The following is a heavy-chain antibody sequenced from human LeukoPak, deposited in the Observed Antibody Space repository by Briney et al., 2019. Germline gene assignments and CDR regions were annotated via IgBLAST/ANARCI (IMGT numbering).Heavy chain of an antibody. J-gene: IGHJ6*03. D-gene: IGHD3-22*01. CDR2: ISSSGSTI. CDR3: ARDHYDSRGYSHYYYYYMDV. Sequence: GGSLRLSCAASGFTFSDYYMSWIRQAPGKGLEWVSYISSSGSTIYYADSVKGRFTISRDNAKNSLYLQVNSLRAEDTAVYYCARDHYDSRGYSHYYYYYMDVWGKGTTVTVSS. V-gene: IGHV3-11*04. CDR1: GFTFSDYY.